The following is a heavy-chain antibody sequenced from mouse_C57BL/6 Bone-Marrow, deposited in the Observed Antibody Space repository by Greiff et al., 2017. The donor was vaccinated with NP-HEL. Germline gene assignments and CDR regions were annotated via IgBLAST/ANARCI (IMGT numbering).Heavy chain of an antibody. CDR2: ISDGGSYT. Sequence: EVHLVESGGGLVKPGGSLKLSCAASGFTFRSYAMSWVRQTPEKRLEWVATISDGGSYTYYPDKVKGRFTISRDNAKNNLYLQMSHLKSEDTAMYYCAREGGNYLFAYWGQGTLVTVSA. J-gene: IGHJ3*01. CDR1: GFTFRSYA. D-gene: IGHD2-1*01. CDR3: AREGGNYLFAY. V-gene: IGHV5-4*01.